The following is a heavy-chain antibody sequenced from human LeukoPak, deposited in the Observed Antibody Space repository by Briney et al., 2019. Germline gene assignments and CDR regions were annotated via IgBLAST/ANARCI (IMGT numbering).Heavy chain of an antibody. J-gene: IGHJ4*02. CDR3: AKGDPPTYYDILTGQDY. Sequence: GGSLRLSCAASRFAFSSYSINWVRQAPGKGLEWLSYITSSSSTIYYADSVKGRFTISRDNSKNMLYLQLNSLRAEDTAVYYCAKGDPPTYYDILTGQDYWGQGTLVTVSS. V-gene: IGHV3-48*01. CDR1: RFAFSSYS. D-gene: IGHD3-9*01. CDR2: ITSSSSTI.